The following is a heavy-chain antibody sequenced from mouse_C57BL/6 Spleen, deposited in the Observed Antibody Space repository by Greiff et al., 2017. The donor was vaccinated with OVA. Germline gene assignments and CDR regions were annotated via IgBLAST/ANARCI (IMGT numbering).Heavy chain of an antibody. V-gene: IGHV5-4*01. J-gene: IGHJ2*01. Sequence: EVQLVESGGGLVKPGGSLKLSCAASGFTFSSYAMSWVRQTPEKRLEWVATISDGGSYTYYPDTVKGRFTISRDNAKNNLYLQMSHLKSEDTAMYYCARVSDGIFDYWGQGTTLTVSS. D-gene: IGHD2-1*01. CDR3: ARVSDGIFDY. CDR1: GFTFSSYA. CDR2: ISDGGSYT.